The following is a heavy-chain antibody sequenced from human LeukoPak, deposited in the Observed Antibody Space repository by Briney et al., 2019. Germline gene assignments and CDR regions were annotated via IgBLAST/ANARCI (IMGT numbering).Heavy chain of an antibody. CDR1: GDSISTSNSY. V-gene: IGHV4-39*07. CDR2: IYYSGNT. Sequence: SETLSLTCTVSGDSISTSNSYWGWIRQPPGKGLEWIGSIYYSGNTYYNPSLKSRVTISVDTSKNQFSLKLSSVTAADTAVYYCARESVRLWAFDPWGQGTLVTVSS. J-gene: IGHJ5*02. D-gene: IGHD4/OR15-4a*01. CDR3: ARESVRLWAFDP.